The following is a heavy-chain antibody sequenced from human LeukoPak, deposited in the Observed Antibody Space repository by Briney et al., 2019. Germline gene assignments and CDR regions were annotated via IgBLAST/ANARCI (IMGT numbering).Heavy chain of an antibody. Sequence: SQTLSLTCTVSGGSISSGSYYWSWIRQPAGKGLEWIGRIYTSGSTNYNPSLKSRVTISVDTSKNQFSLKLSSVTAADTAVYYCARERLYGGNSRFDYWGQGTLATVSS. V-gene: IGHV4-61*02. CDR2: IYTSGST. CDR3: ARERLYGGNSRFDY. CDR1: GGSISSGSYY. D-gene: IGHD4-23*01. J-gene: IGHJ4*02.